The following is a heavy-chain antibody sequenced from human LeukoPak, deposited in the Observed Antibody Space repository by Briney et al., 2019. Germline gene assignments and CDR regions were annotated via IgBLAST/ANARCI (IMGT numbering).Heavy chain of an antibody. CDR1: GGSISSSSYY. Sequence: SETLSLTCTVSGGSISSSSYYWGWIRQPPGKGLEWIGSIYYSGSTYYNPSLKSRVTISVDTSKNQFSLKLSSVTAADTAVYYCAREGGYCSGGSCYSVYYFDYWGQGTLVTVSS. V-gene: IGHV4-39*07. J-gene: IGHJ4*02. CDR2: IYYSGST. CDR3: AREGGYCSGGSCYSVYYFDY. D-gene: IGHD2-15*01.